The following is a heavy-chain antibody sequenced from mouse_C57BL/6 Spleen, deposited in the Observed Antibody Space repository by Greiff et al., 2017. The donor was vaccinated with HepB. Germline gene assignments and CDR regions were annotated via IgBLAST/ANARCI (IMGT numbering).Heavy chain of an antibody. Sequence: QVQLKESGPELVKPGASVKISCKASGYAFSSSWMNWVKQRPGKGLEWIGRIYPGDGDTNYNGKFKGKATLTADKSSSTAYMQLSSLTSEDSAVYFCARDGYHQAWFAYWGQGTLVTVSA. CDR1: GYAFSSSW. CDR3: ARDGYHQAWFAY. V-gene: IGHV1-82*01. CDR2: IYPGDGDT. J-gene: IGHJ3*01. D-gene: IGHD2-3*01.